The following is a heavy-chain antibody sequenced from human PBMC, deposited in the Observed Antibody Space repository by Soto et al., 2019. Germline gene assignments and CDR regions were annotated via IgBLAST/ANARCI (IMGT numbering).Heavy chain of an antibody. CDR2: INPLPTSGST. V-gene: IGHV1-46*01. D-gene: IGHD6-13*01. J-gene: IGHJ4*02. CDR3: ARDLAAADY. CDR1: GYIFTNYY. Sequence: ASVTVSCKASGYIFTNYYILWLRQAPGQGLEWMAIINPLPTSGSTNYAQEFKGRVTVTRDTSTGTVYMELNSLRSDDTAIYYCARDLAAADYWGQGTLVTVSS.